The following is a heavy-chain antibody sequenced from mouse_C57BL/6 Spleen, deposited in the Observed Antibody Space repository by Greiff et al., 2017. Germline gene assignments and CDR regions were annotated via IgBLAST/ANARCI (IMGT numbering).Heavy chain of an antibody. D-gene: IGHD1-1*01. V-gene: IGHV1-53*01. CDR3: ALFITGDFDY. Sequence: QVHVKQSGTELVKPGASVKLSCKASGYTFTSYWMHWVKQRPGQGLEWIGNINPSNGGTNYNEKFKSKATLTVDKSSSTAYMQLSSLTSEDSAVYYCALFITGDFDYWGQGTTLTVSS. CDR1: GYTFTSYW. CDR2: INPSNGGT. J-gene: IGHJ2*01.